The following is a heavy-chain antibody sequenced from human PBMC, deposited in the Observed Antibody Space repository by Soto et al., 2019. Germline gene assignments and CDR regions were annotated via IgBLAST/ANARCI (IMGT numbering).Heavy chain of an antibody. CDR3: GRDRGIWGRYRRTDAFDI. CDR1: GFTVSSNY. CDR2: IYSGGST. J-gene: IGHJ3*02. Sequence: EVQLVESGGGLVQPGGSLRLSCAASGFTVSSNYMSWVRQAPGKGLEWVSVIYSGGSTYYADSVKGRFTIASDKSKNTLYLQLNSLRAEDTAVYCCGRDRGIWGRYRRTDAFDILGQGTMVVVSS. D-gene: IGHD3-16*02. V-gene: IGHV3-66*01.